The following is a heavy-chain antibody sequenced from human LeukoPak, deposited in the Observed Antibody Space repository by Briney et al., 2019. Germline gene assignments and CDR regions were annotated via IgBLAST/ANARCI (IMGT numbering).Heavy chain of an antibody. D-gene: IGHD3-10*02. CDR1: GFTLRSFE. Sequence: GGALRLSCAASGFTLRSFEIKWVRPAPGKGVEWVSYISSSGSTIYYADSVKGRFTISRDNAKNSLYLQMNSLRAEDTAVYYCAELGITMIGGVWGKGTTVTISS. CDR2: ISSSGSTI. J-gene: IGHJ6*04. V-gene: IGHV3-48*03. CDR3: AELGITMIGGV.